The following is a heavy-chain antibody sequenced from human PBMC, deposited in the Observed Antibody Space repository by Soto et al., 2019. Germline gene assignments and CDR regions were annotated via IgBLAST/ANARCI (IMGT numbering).Heavy chain of an antibody. D-gene: IGHD6-6*01. CDR1: GGTFSSYA. V-gene: IGHV1-69*12. CDR2: IIPIFGTA. Sequence: QVQLVQSGAEVKKPGSSVKVSCKASGGTFSSYAISWVRQAPGQGLEWMGGIIPIFGTANYAQKFQGRVTITADDSTSTAYMELSSLRSEDTAVYYCARDSSSPAVDYYGMDVWGQGTTVTVSS. J-gene: IGHJ6*02. CDR3: ARDSSSPAVDYYGMDV.